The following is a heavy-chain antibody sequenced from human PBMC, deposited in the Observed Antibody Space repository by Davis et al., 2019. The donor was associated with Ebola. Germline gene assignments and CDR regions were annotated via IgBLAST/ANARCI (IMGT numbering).Heavy chain of an antibody. CDR2: INPSGGST. CDR1: GYTFTGYY. CDR3: ARAGYDFWTFDY. Sequence: ASVKVSCKASGYTFTGYYMHWVRQAPGQGLEWMGIINPSGGSTSYAQKFQGRVTITADESTSTAYMELSSLRSEDTAVYYCARAGYDFWTFDYWGQGTLVTVSS. J-gene: IGHJ4*02. V-gene: IGHV1-46*01. D-gene: IGHD3-3*01.